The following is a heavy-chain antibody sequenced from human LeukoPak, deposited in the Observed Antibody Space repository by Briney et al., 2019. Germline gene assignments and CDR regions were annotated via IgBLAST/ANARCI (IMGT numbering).Heavy chain of an antibody. CDR3: AATDHYYYYMDV. J-gene: IGHJ6*03. CDR1: GYTFTGYY. CDR2: INPNSGGT. Sequence: ASVKDSCKASGYTFTGYYMHWVRQAPGQGLEWMGWINPNSGGTNYAQKFQGRVTMTRDTSISTAYMELSRLRSDDTAVYYCAATDHYYYYMDVWGKGTTVTISS. V-gene: IGHV1-2*02.